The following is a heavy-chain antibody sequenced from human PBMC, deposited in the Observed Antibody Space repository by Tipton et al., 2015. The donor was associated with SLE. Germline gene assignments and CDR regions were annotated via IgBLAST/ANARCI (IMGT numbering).Heavy chain of an antibody. CDR3: ARDGQGDFYYYYMDV. CDR1: GFTFGSYV. J-gene: IGHJ6*03. CDR2: ISNDGKRI. D-gene: IGHD3-16*01. Sequence: SLRLSCATSGFTFGSYVMHWVRQAPGKGLEYVSSISNDGKRIFYADSVNGRFTISRDNSRNTLYLQLASLRSDDTAVYYCARDGQGDFYYYYMDVWGKGTTVTVSS. V-gene: IGHV3-64*02.